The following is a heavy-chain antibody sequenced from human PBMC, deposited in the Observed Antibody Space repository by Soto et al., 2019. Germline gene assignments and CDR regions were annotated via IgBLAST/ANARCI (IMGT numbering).Heavy chain of an antibody. CDR3: ARDPCSGGRCYPYWYFDL. CDR1: GYTFTSYA. J-gene: IGHJ2*01. D-gene: IGHD2-15*01. V-gene: IGHV1-3*05. Sequence: QVQLVQSGAEEKKPGASVKVSCKASGYTFTSYAMHWVRQAPGQRLEWMGWINAGNGNTKYSQKFQGRVTITRDTSASTAYMELSSLRSEDTAVYYCARDPCSGGRCYPYWYFDLWGRGTLVTVSS. CDR2: INAGNGNT.